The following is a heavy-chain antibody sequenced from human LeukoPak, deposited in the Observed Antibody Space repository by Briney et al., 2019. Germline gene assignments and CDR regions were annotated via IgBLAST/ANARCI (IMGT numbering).Heavy chain of an antibody. J-gene: IGHJ4*02. CDR1: GYTFTSYG. V-gene: IGHV1-18*01. CDR2: ISANNGDT. D-gene: IGHD3-16*01. CDR3: ARDPPGLTLGSPGDY. Sequence: SVKVSCKASGYTFTSYGIAWVRQAPGQGLQWMGWISANNGDTSYSQKLQGRVTMTTDTSTNTAYMELRSLTSDDTAVYYCARDPPGLTLGSPGDYWGQGTLVIVSS.